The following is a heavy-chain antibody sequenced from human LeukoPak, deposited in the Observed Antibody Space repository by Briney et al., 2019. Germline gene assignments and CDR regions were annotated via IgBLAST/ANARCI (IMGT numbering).Heavy chain of an antibody. CDR3: AKTLHYYDSSGYI. D-gene: IGHD3-22*01. CDR2: ISYDGSNK. J-gene: IGHJ3*02. Sequence: PGGSLRLSCAASGFTFSSYGMHWVRQAPGKGLEWVAVISYDGSNKYYADSVKGRFTISRDNSKNTLYLQMNSLRAEDTAVYYCAKTLHYYDSSGYIWGQGTMVTVSS. CDR1: GFTFSSYG. V-gene: IGHV3-30*18.